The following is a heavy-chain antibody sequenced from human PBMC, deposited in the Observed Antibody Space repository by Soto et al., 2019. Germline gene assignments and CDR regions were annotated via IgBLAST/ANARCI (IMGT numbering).Heavy chain of an antibody. CDR1: GGSVTIGRSD. D-gene: IGHD6-25*01. CDR3: VRLTSRIAAASPGRSNYLDT. CDR2: VFFMGNT. J-gene: IGHJ4*02. Sequence: PSETRCFTCIFPGGSVTIGRSDWGWVRQARGKGLEWIGDVFFMGNTWYNADLKARLTISVDTSNDQFSLRLSSVTAADTAFYFCVRLTSRIAAASPGRSNYLDTWGQGTLVTVSS. V-gene: IGHV4-39*01.